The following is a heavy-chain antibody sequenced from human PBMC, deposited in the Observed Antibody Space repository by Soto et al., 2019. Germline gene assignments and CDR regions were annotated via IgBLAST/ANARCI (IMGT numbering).Heavy chain of an antibody. CDR2: IYYSGST. J-gene: IGHJ5*02. Sequence: QVQLQESGPGLVKPSETLSLTCTVSGGSISSYYWSWIRQPPGKGLEWIGYIYYSGSTNYNPSLKSRVTISVDTSKNQFSLKLSSVTAADTAVYYCARVQYYYGSGSPPNWFDPWGQGTLVTVSS. V-gene: IGHV4-59*01. CDR3: ARVQYYYGSGSPPNWFDP. D-gene: IGHD3-10*01. CDR1: GGSISSYY.